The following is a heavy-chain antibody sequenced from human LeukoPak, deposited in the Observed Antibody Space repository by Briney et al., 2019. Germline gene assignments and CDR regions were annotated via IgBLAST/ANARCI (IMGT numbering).Heavy chain of an antibody. V-gene: IGHV3-74*01. CDR3: AGQRWLQSSFDY. CDR2: INSDGSST. J-gene: IGHJ4*02. CDR1: GFIFSTYW. D-gene: IGHD5-24*01. Sequence: PGGSLRLSCAASGFIFSTYWMHWVRQAPGKGLVWVSRINSDGSSTSYADSVKGRFTISRDNAKNMLYLQMNSLRAEDTAVYYCAGQRWLQSSFDYWGQGTLVTVSS.